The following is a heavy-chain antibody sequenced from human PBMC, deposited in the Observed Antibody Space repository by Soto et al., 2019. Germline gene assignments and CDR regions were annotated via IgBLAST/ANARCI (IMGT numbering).Heavy chain of an antibody. V-gene: IGHV3-23*01. J-gene: IGHJ4*02. D-gene: IGHD1-20*01. Sequence: EVQVSESGGGLVQPGGSLRLSCVASGFTFSTYPMPWVRQVPGKGLEWVSGMSGSGGTAYYADSVKGRFTISRANSRNMLYLQMDSLRAADTAVYYCAKVPLTPGWYLAYWGQGTLVTVSS. CDR2: MSGSGGTA. CDR1: GFTFSTYP. CDR3: AKVPLTPGWYLAY.